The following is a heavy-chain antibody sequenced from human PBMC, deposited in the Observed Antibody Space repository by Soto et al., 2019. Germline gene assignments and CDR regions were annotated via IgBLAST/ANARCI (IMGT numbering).Heavy chain of an antibody. CDR3: ARGAALAGKLDL. CDR1: GFTFTNES. CDR2: ISSHGRDI. D-gene: IGHD6-19*01. V-gene: IGHV3-21*06. Sequence: EVQLVESGGGLVKPGGSVRLSCEASGFTFTNESMTWVRQAPGKGLEWVSSISSHGRDIFYADSVKGRFTISRDNAKDSLHLQMNSLTGEDSAVYYCARGAALAGKLDLWGQGTLVTVSS. J-gene: IGHJ4*02.